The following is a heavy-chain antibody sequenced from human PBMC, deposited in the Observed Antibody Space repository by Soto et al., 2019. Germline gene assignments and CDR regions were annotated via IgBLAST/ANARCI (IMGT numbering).Heavy chain of an antibody. V-gene: IGHV3-33*01. CDR1: GFTFSSYG. D-gene: IGHD5-12*01. CDR2: IWYDGSNK. CDR3: ARGHYSGYDLVLVY. Sequence: SGGSLRLSCAASGFTFSSYGMHWVRQAPGKGLEWVAVIWYDGSNKYYADSVKGRFTISRDNSKNTLYLQMNSLRAEDTAVYYCARGHYSGYDLVLVYWGQGTLVTVSS. J-gene: IGHJ4*02.